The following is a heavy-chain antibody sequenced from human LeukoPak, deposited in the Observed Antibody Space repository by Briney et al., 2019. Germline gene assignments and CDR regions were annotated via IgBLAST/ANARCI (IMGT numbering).Heavy chain of an antibody. CDR1: GFTFSSYA. D-gene: IGHD5-18*01. CDR2: IKQDGSEK. V-gene: IGHV3-7*01. J-gene: IGHJ6*03. Sequence: GGSLRLSCAASGFTFSSYAMSWVRQAPGKGLEWVANIKQDGSEKYYVDSVKGRFTISRDNAKNSLYLQMNSLRAEDTAVYYCARDAFLDTAMVMGYYYYYMDVWGKGTTVTVSS. CDR3: ARDAFLDTAMVMGYYYYYMDV.